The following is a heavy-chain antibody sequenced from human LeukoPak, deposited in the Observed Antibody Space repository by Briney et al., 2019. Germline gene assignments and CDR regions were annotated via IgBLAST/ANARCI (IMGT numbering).Heavy chain of an antibody. J-gene: IGHJ3*02. CDR2: MNPNSGNT. CDR1: GYTFTSYD. V-gene: IGHV1-8*03. Sequence: VASVKVSCKASGYTFTSYDINWVRQATGQGLEWMGWMNPNSGNTGYAQKFQGRVTITRNTSISTAYMELSSLRSEDTAVYYCARRRDERGYKDIFDIWGQGTMVTVSS. D-gene: IGHD5-18*01. CDR3: ARRRDERGYKDIFDI.